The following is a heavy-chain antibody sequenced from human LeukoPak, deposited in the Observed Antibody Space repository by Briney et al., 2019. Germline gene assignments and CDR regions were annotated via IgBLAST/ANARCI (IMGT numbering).Heavy chain of an antibody. V-gene: IGHV3-21*01. Sequence: PGGSLRLSCAASGFTFSSYSMNWVRQAPGKGLEWVSSISSSSSYIYYADSVKGRFTISRDNAKNSLYLQMNSLRAEDTAVYYCARDGAWFGELTSYGMDVWGQGTTVTVSS. D-gene: IGHD3-10*01. J-gene: IGHJ6*02. CDR1: GFTFSSYS. CDR3: ARDGAWFGELTSYGMDV. CDR2: ISSSSSYI.